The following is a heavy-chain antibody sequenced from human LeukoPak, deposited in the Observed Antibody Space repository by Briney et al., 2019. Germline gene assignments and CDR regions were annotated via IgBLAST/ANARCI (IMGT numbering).Heavy chain of an antibody. CDR3: ARSSGSYDGYYGVEV. CDR2: MSWTSGSI. D-gene: IGHD6-19*01. CDR1: GFTFDEHA. Sequence: GRSLRLSCAGSGFTFDEHAMHWVRQGPGKGLEWVAAMSWTSGSIAYADSVKGRFNIFRDNAKSSLYLQMNSLRAEDTAFYYCARSSGSYDGYYGVEVWGQGTTVIVSS. V-gene: IGHV3-9*01. J-gene: IGHJ6*02.